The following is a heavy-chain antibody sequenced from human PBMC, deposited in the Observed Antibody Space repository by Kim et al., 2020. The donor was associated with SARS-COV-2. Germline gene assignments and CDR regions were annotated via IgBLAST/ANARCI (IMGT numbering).Heavy chain of an antibody. J-gene: IGHJ4*02. CDR2: IWYDGGNE. CDR1: GFTFSSYG. D-gene: IGHD3-22*01. Sequence: GGSLRLSCAASGFTFSSYGMHWVRQAPGKGLEWVAVIWYDGGNEYYEDSVKGRFTISRDNSTNTLYLQMNSLRAEDTAVYYCARGVSSGYFDYWGQGTLVTVSS. V-gene: IGHV3-33*01. CDR3: ARGVSSGYFDY.